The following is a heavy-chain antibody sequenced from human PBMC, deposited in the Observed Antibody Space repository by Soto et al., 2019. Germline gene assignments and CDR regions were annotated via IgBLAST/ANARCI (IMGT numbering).Heavy chain of an antibody. CDR1: DYTFTSYT. CDR2: ISAYNGNT. Sequence: QVQLVQSGAEVKKPGASVKVSCKASDYTFTSYTISWVRQAPGQGLEWMGWISAYNGNTKYAQKLQGRVTLTTHTSTGTAYMEMRRLRSDDTAVYYCARGRDGYKFPPEYWGQGTLVTVSS. D-gene: IGHD5-12*01. J-gene: IGHJ4*02. CDR3: ARGRDGYKFPPEY. V-gene: IGHV1-18*04.